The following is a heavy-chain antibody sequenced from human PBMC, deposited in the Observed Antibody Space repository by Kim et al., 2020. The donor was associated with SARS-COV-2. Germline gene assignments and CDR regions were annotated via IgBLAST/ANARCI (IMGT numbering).Heavy chain of an antibody. CDR2: INHSGST. CDR1: GGSFSGYY. D-gene: IGHD3-3*01. Sequence: SETLSLTCAVYGGSFSGYYWSWIRQPPGKGLEWIGEINHSGSTNYNPSLKSRGTISVDTSKNQFSLKLSSVTAADTAVYYCTRLLSGGLDYWGQGTLVTVSS. V-gene: IGHV4-34*01. J-gene: IGHJ4*02. CDR3: TRLLSGGLDY.